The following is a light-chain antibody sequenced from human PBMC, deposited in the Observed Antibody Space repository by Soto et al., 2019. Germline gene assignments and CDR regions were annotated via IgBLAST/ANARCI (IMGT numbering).Light chain of an antibody. CDR2: EES. Sequence: AIQLTQSPSSLSASVGDGVTMTCRASQGINSYLAWYQQKPVKVPQILINEESILQSGVTPRLSGSGAGTDFTLTISSMQPEDIATFFCQQYHDDPHTFGQGTKVDIK. J-gene: IGKJ1*01. CDR3: QQYHDDPHT. CDR1: QGINSY. V-gene: IGKV1D-13*01.